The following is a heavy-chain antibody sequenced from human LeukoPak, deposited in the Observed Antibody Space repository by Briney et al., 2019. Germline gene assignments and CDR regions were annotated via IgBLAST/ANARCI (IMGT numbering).Heavy chain of an antibody. Sequence: GGSLRLSCAASGFTFSSYGMHWVRQAPGKGLEWVAVISYDGSNKYYADSVKGRFTISRDNSKNTLYLQMNSLRAEDTAVYYCAKEVGATALDYWGQGTLVTVSS. J-gene: IGHJ4*02. D-gene: IGHD1-26*01. CDR2: ISYDGSNK. V-gene: IGHV3-30*18. CDR3: AKEVGATALDY. CDR1: GFTFSSYG.